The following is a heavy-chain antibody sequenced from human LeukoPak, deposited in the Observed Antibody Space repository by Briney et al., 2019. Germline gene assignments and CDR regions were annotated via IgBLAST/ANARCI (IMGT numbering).Heavy chain of an antibody. J-gene: IGHJ4*02. Sequence: ASVKVSCKASGGTFSSYAISWVRQAPGQGLEWMGRIIPIFGTANYAQKFQGRVTIITDESTSTAYMELSSLRSEDTAVYYCARHGYSSSWYSIDYWGQGTLVTVSS. D-gene: IGHD6-13*01. V-gene: IGHV1-69*05. CDR3: ARHGYSSSWYSIDY. CDR2: IIPIFGTA. CDR1: GGTFSSYA.